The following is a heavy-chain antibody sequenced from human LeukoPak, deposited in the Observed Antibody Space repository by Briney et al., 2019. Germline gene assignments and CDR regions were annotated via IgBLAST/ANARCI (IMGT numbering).Heavy chain of an antibody. D-gene: IGHD3-9*01. Sequence: PSETLSLTCTVSGGSISSHYWSWIRQPPGKGLEWIGYIYYSGSTNYNPSLKSRVTISVDTSKNQFSLKLSSVTAADTAVYYCARGGERGEYPDYDILTGYYGDFDYWGQGTLVTVSS. J-gene: IGHJ4*02. CDR3: ARGGERGEYPDYDILTGYYGDFDY. CDR2: IYYSGST. CDR1: GGSISSHY. V-gene: IGHV4-59*11.